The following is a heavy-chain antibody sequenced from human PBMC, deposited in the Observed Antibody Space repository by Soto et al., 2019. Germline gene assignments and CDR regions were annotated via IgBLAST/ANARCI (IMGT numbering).Heavy chain of an antibody. CDR1: GGTFSSYT. J-gene: IGHJ4*02. CDR3: AREDYYDSSGYDY. CDR2: IIPILGIA. V-gene: IGHV1-69*02. Sequence: QVQLVQSGAEVKKPGSSVKVSCKASGGTFSSYTISWVRQAPGQGLEWMGRIIPILGIANYAQKFQGRVTITADKSTSTAYMELSSLRSEDSAVYYCAREDYYDSSGYDYWGQGTLVTVSS. D-gene: IGHD3-22*01.